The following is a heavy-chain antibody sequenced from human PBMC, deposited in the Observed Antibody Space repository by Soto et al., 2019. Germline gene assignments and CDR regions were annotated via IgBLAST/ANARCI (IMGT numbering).Heavy chain of an antibody. D-gene: IGHD3-22*01. CDR3: ASVVVLTRQLDY. J-gene: IGHJ4*02. Sequence: QVQLQESGPRVVKPSQTLPLTCTVSGGSFSSGDNYWSWIRQTPGKGLEWIGYIYYSGTTYYNPSLESRLTISVDTSKNQFSLKLISVTAADTAVYYCASVVVLTRQLDYWGQGILVTVSS. CDR2: IYYSGTT. CDR1: GGSFSSGDNY. V-gene: IGHV4-30-4*01.